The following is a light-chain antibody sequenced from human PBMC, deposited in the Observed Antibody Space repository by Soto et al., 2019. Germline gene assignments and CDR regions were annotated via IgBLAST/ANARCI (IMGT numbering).Light chain of an antibody. CDR1: QSVSSN. CDR3: QQYNNWPWT. Sequence: EIVLTQSPVTLSLSPGERATPSCRASQSVSSNLAWYQQKPGQAPRLLIYGASTRATGIPARFSGSGSGTEFTLTISSLQSEDFAVYYCQQYNNWPWTFGQGTKVDIK. J-gene: IGKJ1*01. V-gene: IGKV3-15*01. CDR2: GAS.